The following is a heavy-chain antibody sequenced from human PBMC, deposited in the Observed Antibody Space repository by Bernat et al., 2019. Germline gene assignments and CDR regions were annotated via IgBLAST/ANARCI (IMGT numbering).Heavy chain of an antibody. V-gene: IGHV3-23*04. CDR2: ISGSGGST. Sequence: VQLVESGGGVVQPGRSLRLSCAASGFTFSSYAMSWVRQAPGKGLEWVSAISGSGGSTYYADSVKGRFTISRDNSKNTLYLQMNSLRAEDTAVYYCAKATRYYYDSSGYYDYWGQGTLVTVSS. J-gene: IGHJ4*02. D-gene: IGHD3-22*01. CDR1: GFTFSSYA. CDR3: AKATRYYYDSSGYYDY.